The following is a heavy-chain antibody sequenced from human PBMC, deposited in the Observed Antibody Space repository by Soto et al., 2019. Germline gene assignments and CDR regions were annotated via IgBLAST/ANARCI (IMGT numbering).Heavy chain of an antibody. CDR1: GDSISSADYY. J-gene: IGHJ6*02. CDR2: IFYSGTT. V-gene: IGHV4-30-4*01. D-gene: IGHD1-1*01. CDR3: ARDLWVEPELYYYGMDV. Sequence: KTSETLSLTCTDSGDSISSADYYWSWIRQTPGKGLEWIGHIFYSGTTYYNPSLKSRLTISVDTSKNHFSLRLTSVTAADTAVYYCARDLWVEPELYYYGMDVWGQGTTVTVSS.